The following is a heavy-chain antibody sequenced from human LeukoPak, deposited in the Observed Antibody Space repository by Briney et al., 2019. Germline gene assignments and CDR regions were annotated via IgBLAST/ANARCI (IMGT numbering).Heavy chain of an antibody. J-gene: IGHJ5*02. CDR2: IYYSGST. D-gene: IGHD3-22*01. Sequence: PSETLSLTCTVSGGSISSYYWSWIRQPPGKGLEWIGYIYYSGSTNYNPSLKSRVTISVDTSKNQFSLKLSSVTAADTAVYYCARGGSSGYYYPWWFDPWGQGTLVTVSS. CDR1: GGSISSYY. CDR3: ARGGSSGYYYPWWFDP. V-gene: IGHV4-59*01.